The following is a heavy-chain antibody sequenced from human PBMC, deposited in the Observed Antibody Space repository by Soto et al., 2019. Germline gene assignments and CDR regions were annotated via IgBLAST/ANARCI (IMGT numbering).Heavy chain of an antibody. J-gene: IGHJ5*02. CDR2: IYYSGTT. Sequence: SETLSPTCTVSGGSISSSSYYWVWIRQPPGKGLEWIGSIYYSGTTYYNPSLKSRVTISVDTSKNQFSLKLRSVTAADTAVYYCARQSPDYLGSVGWFDPWGQGTLVTVSS. D-gene: IGHD1-26*01. V-gene: IGHV4-39*01. CDR3: ARQSPDYLGSVGWFDP. CDR1: GGSISSSSYY.